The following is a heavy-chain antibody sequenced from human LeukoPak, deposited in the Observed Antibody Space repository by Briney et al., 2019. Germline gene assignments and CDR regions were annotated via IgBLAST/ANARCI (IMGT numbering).Heavy chain of an antibody. CDR2: IWYDGSHK. D-gene: IGHD3-9*01. J-gene: IGHJ4*02. CDR3: AKSGSGLRYFDWFLPYYFDY. CDR1: GFTFSSYG. V-gene: IGHV3-33*06. Sequence: PGGSLRLSCAASGFTFSSYGVHWVRQAPGKGLEWVAIIWYDGSHKYYADSVKGRFTISRDNSKNTLYLQMNSLRAEDTAVYYCAKSGSGLRYFDWFLPYYFDYWGQGTLVTVSS.